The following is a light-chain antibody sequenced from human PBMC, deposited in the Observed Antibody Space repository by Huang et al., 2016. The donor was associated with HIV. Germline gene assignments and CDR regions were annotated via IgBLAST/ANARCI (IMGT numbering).Light chain of an antibody. CDR1: QNVSTN. V-gene: IGKV3-15*01. CDR2: VAS. CDR3: QHYDNWAPAT. J-gene: IGKJ1*01. Sequence: EIVMTQSPVTLSVSPGESATLSCRASQNVSTNLAWYQHQPGRAPRLIIYVASTRASSVPARFRASGSGTEFTLTVGGLRSDDFAVYYCQHYDNWAPATFGQGTKLEFK.